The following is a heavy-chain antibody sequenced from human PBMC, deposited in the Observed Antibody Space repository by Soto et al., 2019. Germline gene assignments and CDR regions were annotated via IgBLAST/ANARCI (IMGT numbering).Heavy chain of an antibody. CDR1: GGSISSYY. J-gene: IGHJ6*02. Sequence: QVQLQESGPGLVKPSETLSLTCTVSGGSISSYYWSWIRQPPGKGLEWIGYIYYSGSTNYNPSLKRRITISVDTSKNQLSRKLSSVTAADTAVYYCARVVMGCSGDSCYSKYGMDVRGQGTTGTVSS. D-gene: IGHD2-15*01. CDR3: ARVVMGCSGDSCYSKYGMDV. CDR2: IYYSGST. V-gene: IGHV4-59*01.